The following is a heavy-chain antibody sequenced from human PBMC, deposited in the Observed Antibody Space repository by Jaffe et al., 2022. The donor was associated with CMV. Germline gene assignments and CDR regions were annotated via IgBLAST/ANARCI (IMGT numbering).Heavy chain of an antibody. V-gene: IGHV3-30*18. J-gene: IGHJ6*02. CDR2: ISYDGSNK. CDR1: GFTFSSYG. Sequence: QVQLVESGGGVVQPGRSLRLSCAASGFTFSSYGMHWVRQAPGKGLEWVAVISYDGSNKYYADSVKGRFTISRDNSKNTLYLQMNSLRAEDTAVYYCAKVPDPNYYYYYGMDVWGQGTTVTVSS. CDR3: AKVPDPNYYYYYGMDV.